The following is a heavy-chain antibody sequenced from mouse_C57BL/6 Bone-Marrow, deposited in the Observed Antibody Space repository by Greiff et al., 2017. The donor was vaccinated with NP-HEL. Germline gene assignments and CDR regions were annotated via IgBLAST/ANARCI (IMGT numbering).Heavy chain of an antibody. CDR2: ISNGGGST. CDR1: GFTFSDYY. V-gene: IGHV5-12*01. J-gene: IGHJ3*01. CDR3: ARRDEYDAWFAY. D-gene: IGHD2-4*01. Sequence: EVQLVESGGGLVQPGGSLKLSCAASGFTFSDYYMYWVRQTPEKRLEWVAYISNGGGSTYYPDTVKGRFTISRDNAKNTLYLQMSRLKSEDTAMYYCARRDEYDAWFAYWGQGTLVTVSA.